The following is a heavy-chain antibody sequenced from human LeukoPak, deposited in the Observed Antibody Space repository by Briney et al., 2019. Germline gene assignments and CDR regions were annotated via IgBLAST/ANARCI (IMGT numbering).Heavy chain of an antibody. Sequence: SVKVSCKASGGTFSSYAISWVRQAPGQGLEWMGGIIPIFGTANYAQKFQGRVTITTDESTSTAYMELSSLRSEDTAVYYCARVALLGYCSSTSCSPNYMDVWGKGTTVTVSS. J-gene: IGHJ6*03. D-gene: IGHD2-2*01. CDR2: IIPIFGTA. V-gene: IGHV1-69*05. CDR1: GGTFSSYA. CDR3: ARVALLGYCSSTSCSPNYMDV.